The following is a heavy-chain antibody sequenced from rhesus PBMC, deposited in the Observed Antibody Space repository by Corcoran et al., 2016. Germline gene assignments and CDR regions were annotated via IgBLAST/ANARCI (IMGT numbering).Heavy chain of an antibody. CDR1: GGSITGYHN. D-gene: IGHD2-39*02. J-gene: IGHJ6*01. V-gene: IGHV4-143*01. Sequence: QVQLQESGPGLVKSSETLSLTCTVSGGSITGYHNWNWILQAPGKGLEWMWAVMSNRASTNYNPSLKSRVTISKDTAKNQFSLRLTSVTAADTAVYYCARQGYTDHLGGLDSWGQGVVVTVSS. CDR3: ARQGYTDHLGGLDS. CDR2: VMSNRAST.